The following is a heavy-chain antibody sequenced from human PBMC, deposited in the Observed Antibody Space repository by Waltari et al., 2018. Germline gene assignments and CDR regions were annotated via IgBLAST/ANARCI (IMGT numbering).Heavy chain of an antibody. V-gene: IGHV3-48*01. Sequence: EVQLVESGGGLVQPGGSLRLSCAASGFTFSSYNRNWVRQAPGKVLEWVSYISSSTSSIHNADSVKGRFTISRDNAKNALSLQMNSLRAEDTAVYFWARVARDAFDIWGQGTMVTVSS. CDR2: ISSSTSSI. CDR3: ARVARDAFDI. J-gene: IGHJ3*02. CDR1: GFTFSSYN.